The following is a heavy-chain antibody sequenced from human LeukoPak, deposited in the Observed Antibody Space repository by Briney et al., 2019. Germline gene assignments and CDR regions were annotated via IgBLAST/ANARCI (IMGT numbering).Heavy chain of an antibody. CDR3: ASQAVAGTRTLDY. CDR1: GGSISSSSYY. D-gene: IGHD6-19*01. V-gene: IGHV4-39*07. J-gene: IGHJ4*02. CDR2: INHSGST. Sequence: SETLSLTCTVSGGSISSSSYYWGWIRQPPGKGLEWIGEINHSGSTNYNPSLKSRVTISVDTSKNQFSLKLTSVTAADTAVYYCASQAVAGTRTLDYWGQGTLVTVSS.